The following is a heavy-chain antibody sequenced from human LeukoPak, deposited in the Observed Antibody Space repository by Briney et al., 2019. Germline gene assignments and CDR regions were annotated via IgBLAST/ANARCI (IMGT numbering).Heavy chain of an antibody. CDR2: IKQDESEK. CDR3: ARDKIEGPTKLDY. V-gene: IGHV3-7*01. CDR1: GFTFSSYW. Sequence: PGGSLRLSCAASGFTFSSYWMSWVRQAPGKGLEWVANIKQDESEKYYVDSVKGRFTISRDNAKNSLYLQMNRLRAEDTAVYYCARDKIEGPTKLDYWGQGILVTVSS. D-gene: IGHD1-1*01. J-gene: IGHJ4*02.